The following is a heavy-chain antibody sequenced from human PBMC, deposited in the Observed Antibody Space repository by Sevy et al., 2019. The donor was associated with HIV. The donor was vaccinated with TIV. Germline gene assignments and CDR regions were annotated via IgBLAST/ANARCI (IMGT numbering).Heavy chain of an antibody. CDR2: IYYSGST. CDR3: ARGGRPKSSYGLDY. V-gene: IGHV4-59*01. J-gene: IGHJ4*02. D-gene: IGHD5-18*01. Sequence: SETLSLTCTVSGGSISSYYWSWIRQPPGKGLEWIGYIYYSGSTNYNPSIKSRVTISVDTSKNQFALKLSFVTAADTAVYYCARGGRPKSSYGLDYWCQGTLVTVSS. CDR1: GGSISSYY.